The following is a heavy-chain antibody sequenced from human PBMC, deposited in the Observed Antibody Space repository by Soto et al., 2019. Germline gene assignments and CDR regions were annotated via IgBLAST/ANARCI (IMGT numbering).Heavy chain of an antibody. Sequence: GGSLRLSCAASGFTFSSYSMNWVRQAPGKGLEWVSSISSSSSYIYYADSVKGRFTISRDNAKNSLYLQMNSLRAEDTAVYYCARDTTYCSGGSCPTGGYWGQGTLVTSPQ. CDR2: ISSSSSYI. J-gene: IGHJ4*02. CDR1: GFTFSSYS. V-gene: IGHV3-21*01. CDR3: ARDTTYCSGGSCPTGGY. D-gene: IGHD2-15*01.